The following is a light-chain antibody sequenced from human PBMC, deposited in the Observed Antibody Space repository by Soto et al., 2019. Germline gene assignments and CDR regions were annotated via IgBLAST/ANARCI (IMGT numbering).Light chain of an antibody. Sequence: QSVLTQPPSVSGAPGQRVTISCTGSSSNIGAGYDVHWYQQLPGTAPKLLIYGNSNRPSGVPDRFSGSKSGTSASLAITGLQAEEEADYYCHPYDSGRSGWVFGGGTKLTVL. J-gene: IGLJ3*02. V-gene: IGLV1-40*01. CDR3: HPYDSGRSGWV. CDR1: SSNIGAGYD. CDR2: GNS.